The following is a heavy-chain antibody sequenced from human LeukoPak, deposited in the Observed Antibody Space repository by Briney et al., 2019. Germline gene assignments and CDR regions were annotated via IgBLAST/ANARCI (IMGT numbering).Heavy chain of an antibody. CDR3: ARSKNYYDSSGYYQTHYFDY. CDR1: GGSISSGDYY. V-gene: IGHV4-30-4*01. CDR2: IYYSGST. Sequence: SETLSLTRTVSGGSISSGDYYWNWIRQPPGKGLEWIGYIYYSGSTYYNPSLKSRVTISVDTSKNQFSLKLSSVTAADTAVYYCARSKNYYDSSGYYQTHYFDYWGQGTLVTVSS. J-gene: IGHJ4*02. D-gene: IGHD3-22*01.